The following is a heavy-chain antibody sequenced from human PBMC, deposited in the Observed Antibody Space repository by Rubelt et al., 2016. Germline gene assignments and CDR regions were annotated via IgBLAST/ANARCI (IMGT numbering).Heavy chain of an antibody. V-gene: IGHV4-59*12. CDR2: INYSGST. Sequence: QVQLQESGPGLVKPSETLSLTCSVSGGSITSYYWSWIRQPPGKGLEWIGSINYSGSTYYNPSLKNRVTISVDTSKNQFSLKLTPVTAADTALYYCARDPRYHGSGSPFDYWGQGTLVTVSS. CDR3: ARDPRYHGSGSPFDY. J-gene: IGHJ4*02. D-gene: IGHD3-10*01. CDR1: GGSITSYY.